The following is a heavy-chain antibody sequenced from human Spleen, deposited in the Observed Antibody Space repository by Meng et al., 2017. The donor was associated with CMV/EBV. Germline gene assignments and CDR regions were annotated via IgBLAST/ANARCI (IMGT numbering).Heavy chain of an antibody. V-gene: IGHV4-34*01. CDR3: ARERGRGYCSSTSCYRGTDFDY. CDR1: GGSFSGYY. D-gene: IGHD2-2*02. Sequence: SETLSLTCAVYGGSFSGYYWSWIRQPPGKGLEWMGEINHSGSTNYNPSLKSRVTISVDTSKNQFSLKLSSVTAADTAVYYCARERGRGYCSSTSCYRGTDFDYWGQGTLVTVSS. CDR2: INHSGST. J-gene: IGHJ4*02.